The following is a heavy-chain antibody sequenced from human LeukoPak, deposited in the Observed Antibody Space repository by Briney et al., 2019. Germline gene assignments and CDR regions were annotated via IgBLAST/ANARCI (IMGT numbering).Heavy chain of an antibody. Sequence: SETLSLTCTVSGGSISSYCWSWIRQPPGKGLEWIGYIYYSGSTNYNPSLKSRVTISVDTSKNQFSLKLSSVTAADTAVYYCARAYYGSGTDYYGMDVWGQGTTVTVSS. D-gene: IGHD3-10*01. CDR2: IYYSGST. CDR3: ARAYYGSGTDYYGMDV. CDR1: GGSISSYC. J-gene: IGHJ6*02. V-gene: IGHV4-59*01.